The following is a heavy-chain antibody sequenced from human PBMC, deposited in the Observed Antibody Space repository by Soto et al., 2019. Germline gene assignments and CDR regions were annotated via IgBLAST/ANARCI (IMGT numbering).Heavy chain of an antibody. CDR2: IYYSGST. D-gene: IGHD2-21*01. CDR3: AQRTLLWWHDYTDAFDI. CDR1: GGSISSYY. J-gene: IGHJ3*02. Sequence: SETLSLTCTVSGGSISSYYWSWIRQPPGKGLEWIGYIYYSGSTNYNPSLKSRVTISVDTSKNQFSLKLSSVTAADTAVYYCAQRTLLWWHDYTDAFDIWGQGTMVTVSS. V-gene: IGHV4-59*01.